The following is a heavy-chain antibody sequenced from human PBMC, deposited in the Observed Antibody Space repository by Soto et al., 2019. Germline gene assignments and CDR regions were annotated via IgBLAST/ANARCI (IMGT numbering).Heavy chain of an antibody. CDR2: IYYSGST. CDR3: ARQPNDFWSGRSNWFDP. CDR1: GGSISSSSYY. J-gene: IGHJ5*02. D-gene: IGHD3-3*01. Sequence: PSETLSLTCTVSGGSISSSSYYWGWIRQPPGKGLEWIGGIYYSGSTYYNPSLKSRVTISVDTSKNQFSLKLSSVTAADTAVYYCARQPNDFWSGRSNWFDPWGQGTLVTVSS. V-gene: IGHV4-39*01.